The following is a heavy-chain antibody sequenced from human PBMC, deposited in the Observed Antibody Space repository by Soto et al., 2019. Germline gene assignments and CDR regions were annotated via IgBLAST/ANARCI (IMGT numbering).Heavy chain of an antibody. Sequence: EVQLVASGGGLIQPGGSLRLSCAVSGFTVSRNFMSWIRQAPGKGLQWVSILYSGGTTYYTDSVKGRFTISGDNSKNTVYLQMNSLRVEDTATYYCARVVLVGATPDYFDHWGQGTLVTVSS. D-gene: IGHD1-26*01. J-gene: IGHJ4*02. CDR3: ARVVLVGATPDYFDH. CDR2: LYSGGTT. CDR1: GFTVSRNF. V-gene: IGHV3-53*01.